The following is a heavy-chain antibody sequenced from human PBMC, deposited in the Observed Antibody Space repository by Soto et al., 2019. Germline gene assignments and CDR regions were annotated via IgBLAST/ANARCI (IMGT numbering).Heavy chain of an antibody. CDR1: GFTFSSYG. CDR2: IWYDGSNK. Sequence: QVQLVKSGGGVVQPGRSLRLSCAASGFTFSSYGMHWVRQAPGKGLEWVAVIWYDGSNKYYADSVKGRFTISRDNSKNMLYLQMNSLRAEDTAVYYCARVRGAGYYYYGMDVWGQGTTVTVSS. CDR3: ARVRGAGYYYYGMDV. D-gene: IGHD3-10*01. J-gene: IGHJ6*02. V-gene: IGHV3-33*01.